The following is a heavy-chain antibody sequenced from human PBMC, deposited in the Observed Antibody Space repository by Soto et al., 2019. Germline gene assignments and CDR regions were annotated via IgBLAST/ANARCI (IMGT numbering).Heavy chain of an antibody. J-gene: IGHJ6*04. D-gene: IGHD2-15*01. CDR1: GFTFSNHW. V-gene: IGHV5-51*03. CDR3: AGSFRYCSGESCLDV. CDR2: IYRGDSDT. Sequence: VQLVQSGAEVKKPGESLKISCKGLGFTFSNHWIAWVRQMPGTGLEWMGIIYRGDSDTRYRPSFQGQVTISVDKYISNVYLQWRSLKASDTAMYFCAGSFRYCSGESCLDVWGGGTKVTVPS.